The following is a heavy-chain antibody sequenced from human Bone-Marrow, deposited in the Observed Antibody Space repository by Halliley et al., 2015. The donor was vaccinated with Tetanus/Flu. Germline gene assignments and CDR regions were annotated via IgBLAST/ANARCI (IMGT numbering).Heavy chain of an antibody. V-gene: IGHV3-23*01. D-gene: IGHD4-17*01. CDR1: GFTFSTYA. CDR3: AKGHDYGDNAFAY. CDR2: IGGTGGNR. J-gene: IGHJ4*02. Sequence: AVSGFTFSTYAMSWVRQAPGKGLERVSNIGGTGGNRVYADSVKGRFTVSRDNSKNTLYLQMNSLRAEDTAVYYCAKGHDYGDNAFAYWGQGTLVTVSS.